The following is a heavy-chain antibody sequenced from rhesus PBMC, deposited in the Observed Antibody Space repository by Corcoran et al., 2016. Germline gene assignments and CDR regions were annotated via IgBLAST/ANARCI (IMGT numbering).Heavy chain of an antibody. V-gene: IGHV4-147*01. CDR1: GYSISSNY. J-gene: IGHJ4*01. D-gene: IGHD6-13*01. CDR2: IYGSRGTT. Sequence: QVQLQESGPGLVKPSETLSLTCVVSGYSISSNYWSWIRQPPGKGLEWIAKIYGSRGTTYYNPSLPSRVTVSTDTSKNQFSLKLSSVTAADTAVYYCARVSRYSSWPFDYWGQGVLVTVSS. CDR3: ARVSRYSSWPFDY.